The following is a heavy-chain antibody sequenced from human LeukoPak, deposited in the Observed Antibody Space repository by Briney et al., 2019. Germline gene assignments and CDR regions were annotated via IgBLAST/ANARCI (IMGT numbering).Heavy chain of an antibody. CDR1: GYTFTSYD. CDR2: MNPNSGNT. D-gene: IGHD1-26*01. Sequence: ASVKVSCKASGYTFTSYDINWVRQATGQGLEWMGWMNPNSGNTGYAQEFQGRVTMTRDTSISTAYMELSSLTSEDTAVYYCARGVSGSYYDAFDIWGQGTMVTVSS. V-gene: IGHV1-8*01. CDR3: ARGVSGSYYDAFDI. J-gene: IGHJ3*02.